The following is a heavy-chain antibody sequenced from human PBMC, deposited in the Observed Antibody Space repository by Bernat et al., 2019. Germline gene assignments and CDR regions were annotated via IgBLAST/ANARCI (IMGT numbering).Heavy chain of an antibody. Sequence: EVQLLESGGGLVQAGGSLRLSCAASGFTFSTYGMTWVRLAPGKGLEWVSSISGSGASTFSVDSVKGRFTISRDNSKNTVSLQMNSLRADDTAVYYCARHGAGSNHYHYGMDVWGQGTTVTVSS. D-gene: IGHD1-14*01. CDR3: ARHGAGSNHYHYGMDV. CDR1: GFTFSTYG. CDR2: ISGSGAST. J-gene: IGHJ6*02. V-gene: IGHV3-23*01.